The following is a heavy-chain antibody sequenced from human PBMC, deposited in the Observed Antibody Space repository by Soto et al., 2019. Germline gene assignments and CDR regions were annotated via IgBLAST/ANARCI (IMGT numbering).Heavy chain of an antibody. CDR2: IYYSGST. V-gene: IGHV4-31*03. J-gene: IGHJ4*02. Sequence: QVQLQESGPGLVKPSQTLSLTCTVSGGSISSGGYYWSWIRQHPGKGLEWIGYIYYSGSTYYNPSLKSRVTRSVDTSKNQFSLKLSSVTAADTAVYYCARGRRVVTAIERGYYFDYWGQGTLVTVSS. D-gene: IGHD2-21*02. CDR3: ARGRRVVTAIERGYYFDY. CDR1: GGSISSGGYY.